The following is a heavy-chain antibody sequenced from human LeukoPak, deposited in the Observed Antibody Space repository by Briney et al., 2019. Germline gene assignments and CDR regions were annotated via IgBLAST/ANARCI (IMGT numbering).Heavy chain of an antibody. CDR2: ISYDGSNK. J-gene: IGHJ4*02. CDR3: AREILLWFGGDY. D-gene: IGHD3-10*01. CDR1: GFTFSSYA. Sequence: QPGGSLRLSCAASGFTFSSYAMHWVRQAPGKGLEWVAVISYDGSNKYYADSVKGRFTISRDNSKNTLYLQMNSLRAEDTAVYYCAREILLWFGGDYWGQGTLVTVSS. V-gene: IGHV3-30*04.